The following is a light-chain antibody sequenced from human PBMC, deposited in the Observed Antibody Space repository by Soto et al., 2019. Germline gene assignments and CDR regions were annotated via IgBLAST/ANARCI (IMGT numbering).Light chain of an antibody. J-gene: IGLJ2*01. CDR3: TSYTSSSTVV. V-gene: IGLV2-14*03. CDR2: DVS. Sequence: QSALTQPASVSGSPGQTITISCTGTSSDVGGYSYVSWYQQYPGKAPKLIIYDVSNRPSGVSNRFSGSKSGNTASLTISGLQAEDEADYYCTSYTSSSTVVFGGGTQLTVL. CDR1: SSDVGGYSY.